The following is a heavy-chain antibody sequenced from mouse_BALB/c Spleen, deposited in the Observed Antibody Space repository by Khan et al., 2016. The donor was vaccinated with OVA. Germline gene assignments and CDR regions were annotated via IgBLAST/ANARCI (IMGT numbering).Heavy chain of an antibody. V-gene: IGHV5-9-3*01. CDR3: ARSYVDYYAMDY. CDR2: ISSGGHYT. J-gene: IGHJ4*01. CDR1: GFTFSSYA. Sequence: EVELVESGGGVVKPGGSLKLSCSASGFTFSSYAMSWVRQPPAKRLEWVATISSGGHYTFYPDSVKGRFTISRDNATNTLYLQMSSLRSEDTAMYYCARSYVDYYAMDYWGQGTSVTVSS. D-gene: IGHD2-12*01.